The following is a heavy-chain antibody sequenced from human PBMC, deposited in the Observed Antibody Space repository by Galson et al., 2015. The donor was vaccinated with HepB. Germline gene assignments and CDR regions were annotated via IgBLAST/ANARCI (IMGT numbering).Heavy chain of an antibody. CDR2: ISSSSSTI. CDR1: GFTVSSNY. CDR3: ARDRLDYGGNSLFDY. Sequence: SLRLSCAASGFTVSSNYMSWVRQAPGKGLEWVSYISSSSSTIYYADSVKGRFTISRDNAKNSLYLQMNSLRAEDTAVYYCARDRLDYGGNSLFDYWGQGTLVTVSS. D-gene: IGHD4-23*01. V-gene: IGHV3-48*01. J-gene: IGHJ4*02.